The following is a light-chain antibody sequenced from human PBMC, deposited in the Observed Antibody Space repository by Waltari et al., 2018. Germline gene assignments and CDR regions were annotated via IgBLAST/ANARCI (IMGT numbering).Light chain of an antibody. CDR2: SND. J-gene: IGLJ3*02. V-gene: IGLV1-44*01. CDR3: AAWDNSLDAWV. Sequence: QSVLTQPLSMSGTPGQGVTISCSGSSSNIGRDTVNWYQQLPGTAPKLLIDSNDQRPSGVPDRFSGSKSGTSASLAISGLQSDDEADYYCAAWDNSLDAWVFGGGTKLTVL. CDR1: SSNIGRDT.